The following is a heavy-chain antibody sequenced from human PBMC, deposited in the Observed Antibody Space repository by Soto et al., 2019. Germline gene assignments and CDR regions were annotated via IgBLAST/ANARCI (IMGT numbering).Heavy chain of an antibody. Sequence: GGSLRLSCAASGFTFSSYSMDWVLQAPGKGLEWVSCMGYSGSHIYYADSVKGRFTISIDNARTSLYLQMNSLRAEDKAVYYSARAQGPFSTYFEPWGQGTMVTVSS. CDR3: ARAQGPFSTYFEP. V-gene: IGHV3-21*01. CDR1: GFTFSSYS. CDR2: MGYSGSHI. J-gene: IGHJ5*02.